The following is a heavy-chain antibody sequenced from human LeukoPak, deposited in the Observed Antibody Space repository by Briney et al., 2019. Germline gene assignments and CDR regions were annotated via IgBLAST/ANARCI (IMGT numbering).Heavy chain of an antibody. CDR2: INWNGGST. V-gene: IGHV3-20*04. CDR3: ASGGIYYGAAFDF. Sequence: GGSLRLSCAASGFTFSSYAMSWVRQAPGKGLEWVSGINWNGGSTGYADSVKGRFTISRDNAKNSLYLQMNSLRAEDTALYYCASGGIYYGAAFDFWGQGTLVTVSS. D-gene: IGHD1-26*01. CDR1: GFTFSSYA. J-gene: IGHJ4*02.